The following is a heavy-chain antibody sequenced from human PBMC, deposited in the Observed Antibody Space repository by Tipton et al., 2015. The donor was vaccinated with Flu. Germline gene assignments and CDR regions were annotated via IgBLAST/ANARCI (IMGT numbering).Heavy chain of an antibody. CDR3: ARDRDYGDGNDAFDI. V-gene: IGHV4-59*01. Sequence: TLSLTCTVSGGSISSYYWSWIRQPPGKGLEWIGYIYYSGSTNYNPSLKSRVTISVDTSKNQFSLKLSSVTAADTAVYYCARDRDYGDGNDAFDIWGQGTMVTVSS. D-gene: IGHD4-17*01. CDR1: GGSISSYY. J-gene: IGHJ3*02. CDR2: IYYSGST.